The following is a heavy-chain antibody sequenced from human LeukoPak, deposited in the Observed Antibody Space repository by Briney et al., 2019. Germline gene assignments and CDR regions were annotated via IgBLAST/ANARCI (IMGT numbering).Heavy chain of an antibody. CDR2: INHSGST. D-gene: IGHD5-12*01. V-gene: IGHV4-34*01. Sequence: PSETLSLTCAVYGGSFSGYYWSWIRQPPGKGLEWIGEINHSGSTNYNPSLKSRVTISVDTSKNQFSPKLSSVTAADTAVYYCARVRYSGYVDYWGQGTLVTVSS. J-gene: IGHJ4*02. CDR3: ARVRYSGYVDY. CDR1: GGSFSGYY.